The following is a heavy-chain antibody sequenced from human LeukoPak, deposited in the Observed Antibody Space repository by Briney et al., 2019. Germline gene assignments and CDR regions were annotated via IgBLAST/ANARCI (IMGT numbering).Heavy chain of an antibody. J-gene: IGHJ4*02. Sequence: GGSLRLSCAASGFTFSSYSMNWVRQAPGKGLEWVSSINDNSHYIYYADSVKGRFTTSRDNAKNSLYLQMNSLRAEDTAVYYCATGPWQLGPVEDYWGQGTLVTVSS. CDR1: GFTFSSYS. D-gene: IGHD6-13*01. CDR2: INDNSHYI. V-gene: IGHV3-21*01. CDR3: ATGPWQLGPVEDY.